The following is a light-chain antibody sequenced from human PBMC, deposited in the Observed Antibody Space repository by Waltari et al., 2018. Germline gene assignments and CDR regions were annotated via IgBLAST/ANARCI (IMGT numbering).Light chain of an antibody. J-gene: IGKJ2*01. V-gene: IGKV1-9*01. Sequence: DIQLTQSPSFLSASVGDRVTITCRASQGISSYLAWYQQKPGKAPKLLIYAASTLQSGVPDRFSGSESGTDFTLTISSLQAEDVALYYCQQYYSTPYTFGQGTKLEIK. CDR3: QQYYSTPYT. CDR1: QGISSY. CDR2: AAS.